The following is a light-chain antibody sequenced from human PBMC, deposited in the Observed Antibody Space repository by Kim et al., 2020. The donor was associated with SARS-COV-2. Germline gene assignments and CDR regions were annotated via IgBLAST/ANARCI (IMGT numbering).Light chain of an antibody. V-gene: IGLV9-49*01. CDR3: GADHGSGGNFVWV. Sequence: QLVLTQPPSASASLGASVTLTCTLSSGYSNYKVDWYQQRPGKGPRFVMRVGTGGIVGSKGDGIPDRFSVLGSDLNRYLTIKNIQEEDESDYHCGADHGSGGNFVWVFCGGTQLTVL. J-gene: IGLJ3*02. CDR1: SGYSNYK. CDR2: VGTGGIVG.